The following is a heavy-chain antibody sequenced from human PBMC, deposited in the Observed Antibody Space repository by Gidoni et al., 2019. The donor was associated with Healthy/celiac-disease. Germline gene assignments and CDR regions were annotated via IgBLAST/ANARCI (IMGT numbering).Heavy chain of an antibody. D-gene: IGHD1-26*01. CDR3: ARSSEEVGDRYAFDI. Sequence: EVQLVESGGCLVKPGGSLRLSCAASGFPFSSYSMNWVRQAPGKGLEWVSSSSSSSSYIYYADSVKGRFTISRDNAKNSLYLQMNSLRAEDTAVYYCARSSEEVGDRYAFDIWGQGTMVTVSS. CDR2: SSSSSSYI. V-gene: IGHV3-21*01. J-gene: IGHJ3*02. CDR1: GFPFSSYS.